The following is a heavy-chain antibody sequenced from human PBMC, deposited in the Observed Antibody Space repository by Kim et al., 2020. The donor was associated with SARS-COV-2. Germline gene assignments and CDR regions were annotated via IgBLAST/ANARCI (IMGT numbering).Heavy chain of an antibody. Sequence: SETLSLTCAVYGGSFSGYYWSWIRQPPGKGLEWIGEINHSGSTNYNPSLKSRVTISVDTSKNQFSLKLSSVTAADTAVYYCARKSFGIAPDYWGQGTLVTVSS. CDR2: INHSGST. CDR3: ARKSFGIAPDY. V-gene: IGHV4-34*01. CDR1: GGSFSGYY. D-gene: IGHD6-13*01. J-gene: IGHJ4*02.